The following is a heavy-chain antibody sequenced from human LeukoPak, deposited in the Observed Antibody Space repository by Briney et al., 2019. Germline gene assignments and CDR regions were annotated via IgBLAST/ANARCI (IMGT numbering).Heavy chain of an antibody. CDR2: ISGSGGST. Sequence: GGSLRLSCAASGFTFSSYAMSWVRQAPGKGLEWVSAISGSGGSTYYADSVKGRFTISRDNSKNTLYLQMNSLRAEDTAVYYCAIYYDFWSGYSPTPFDYWGQGTLVTLSS. D-gene: IGHD3-3*01. CDR1: GFTFSSYA. J-gene: IGHJ4*02. CDR3: AIYYDFWSGYSPTPFDY. V-gene: IGHV3-23*01.